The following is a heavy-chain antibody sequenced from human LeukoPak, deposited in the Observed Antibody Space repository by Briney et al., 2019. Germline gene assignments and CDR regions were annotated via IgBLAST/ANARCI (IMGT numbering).Heavy chain of an antibody. CDR3: AASYCSSTSCLPGY. V-gene: IGHV3-30-3*01. CDR2: ISYDGSNK. D-gene: IGHD2-2*01. J-gene: IGHJ4*02. CDR1: GFTFSSYA. Sequence: GGSLRLSCAASGFTFSSYAMHWVRQAPGKGLEWVAVISYDGSNKYYADSVKGRFTISRDNSKNTLYLQMNSLRAEDTAVYYCAASYCSSTSCLPGYWGQGTLVTVSS.